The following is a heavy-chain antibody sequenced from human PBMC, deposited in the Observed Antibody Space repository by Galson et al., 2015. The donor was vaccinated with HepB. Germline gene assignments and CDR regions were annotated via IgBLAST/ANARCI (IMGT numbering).Heavy chain of an antibody. D-gene: IGHD3-3*01. CDR2: ISWNSGSI. CDR1: GFTFDDYA. V-gene: IGHV3-9*01. J-gene: IGHJ5*02. Sequence: SLRLSSAASGFTFDDYAMHWVRQAPGKGLEWVSGISWNSGSIGYADSVKGRFTISRDNAKNSLYLQMNSLRAEDTALYYCAKDGIPFLEDPGNWFDPWGQGTLVTVSS. CDR3: AKDGIPFLEDPGNWFDP.